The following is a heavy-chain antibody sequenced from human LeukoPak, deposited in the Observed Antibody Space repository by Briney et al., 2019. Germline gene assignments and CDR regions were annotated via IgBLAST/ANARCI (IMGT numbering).Heavy chain of an antibody. CDR1: GFTFSSYA. Sequence: GGSLRLSCTVSGFTFSSYAMNWVRQAPGKGLEWVSGIGAGGTFTYYAGSVKGRFTIFKDNSRYTLYLQMTSLRADDTAVYYCAKDLDYTTYGYYFDYWGQGTLVTVSS. CDR3: AKDLDYTTYGYYFDY. J-gene: IGHJ4*02. CDR2: IGAGGTFT. D-gene: IGHD4-11*01. V-gene: IGHV3-23*01.